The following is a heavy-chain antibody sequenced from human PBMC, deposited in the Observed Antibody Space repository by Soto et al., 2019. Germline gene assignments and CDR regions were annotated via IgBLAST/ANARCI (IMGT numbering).Heavy chain of an antibody. D-gene: IGHD2-15*01. Sequence: QVQLVESGGGVVQPGRSLRLSCAASGFTFSSYGMHWVRQAPGKGLEWVAVIWYDGSNKYYADSVKGRFTISRDNSKNSLYLQMTSPRAEETAVYYCARDQTGSRSAATAIPFAYWGQGTLVPFSS. CDR3: ARDQTGSRSAATAIPFAY. J-gene: IGHJ4*02. CDR1: GFTFSSYG. V-gene: IGHV3-33*01. CDR2: IWYDGSNK.